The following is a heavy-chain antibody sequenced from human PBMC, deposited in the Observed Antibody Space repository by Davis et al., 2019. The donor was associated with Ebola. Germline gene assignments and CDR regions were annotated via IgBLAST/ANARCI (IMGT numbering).Heavy chain of an antibody. V-gene: IGHV4-59*01. J-gene: IGHJ4*02. CDR2: IYYSGST. CDR3: VGNIDY. CDR1: GFTFSDYP. Sequence: GSLRLSCAASGFTFSDYPLSWIRQPPGKGLEWIGYIYYSGSTNYNPSLKSRVTISVDTSKNQFSLKLSSVTAADTAVYYCVGNIDYWGQGTLVTISS.